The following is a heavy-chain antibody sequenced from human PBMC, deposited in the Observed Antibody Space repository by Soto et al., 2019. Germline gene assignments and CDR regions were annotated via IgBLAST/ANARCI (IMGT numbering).Heavy chain of an antibody. D-gene: IGHD6-13*01. Sequence: ASVKVSCKASGGTFSSYTISWVRQAPGQGLEWMGRIIPILGIANYAQKFQGRVTITADKSTSTAYMELSSLRSEDTAVYYCASKVYGIAAAGPAEYFQHWGQGTLVTVSS. CDR3: ASKVYGIAAAGPAEYFQH. J-gene: IGHJ1*01. CDR2: IIPILGIA. CDR1: GGTFSSYT. V-gene: IGHV1-69*02.